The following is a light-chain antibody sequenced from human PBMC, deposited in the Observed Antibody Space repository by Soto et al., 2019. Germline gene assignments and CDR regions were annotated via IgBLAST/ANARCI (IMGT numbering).Light chain of an antibody. J-gene: IGKJ4*01. CDR3: QQFFSVPLT. Sequence: DIVMTQSPDSLSVSLCERATINCTSSQSILYRSNSKYYLAWYQQKPGHPPKLLIYWASTRGSGVPDRFSGSGSGTDFTLTISSLQAEDVAIYFCQQFFSVPLTFGGGTKVDIK. CDR1: QSILYRSNSKYY. V-gene: IGKV4-1*01. CDR2: WAS.